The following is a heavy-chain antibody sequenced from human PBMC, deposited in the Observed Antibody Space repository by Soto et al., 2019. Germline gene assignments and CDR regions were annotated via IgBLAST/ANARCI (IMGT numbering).Heavy chain of an antibody. J-gene: IGHJ5*01. D-gene: IGHD2-8*01. CDR2: INTYNGHT. Sequence: QAQLVQSGGEVKKPGASVTVSCKASGYTFTSYGITWVRQAPGQGLEWMGWINTYNGHTNYEKKFQGRITMTRDTPPSTAYREWGSLRSDDTAVYYCATKNGGPAPGTWFDYWGQGTLVPVSP. CDR1: GYTFTSYG. CDR3: ATKNGGPAPGTWFDY. V-gene: IGHV1-18*01.